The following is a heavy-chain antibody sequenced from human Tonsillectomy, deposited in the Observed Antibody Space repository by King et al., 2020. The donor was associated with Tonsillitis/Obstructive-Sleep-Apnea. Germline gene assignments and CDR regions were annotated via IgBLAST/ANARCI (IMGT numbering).Heavy chain of an antibody. CDR1: GFTFGDYA. Sequence: QLVQSGGGLVQPGRSLRLSCTASGFTFGDYAMSWVRQAPGKGLGWVGFIRSKAYGGLEGVGFIRSKAYGGTTEYAASVKGRFTISRDDSKSIAYLQMNSLKTEDTAVYYCTRFLEWFQIDYFDYWGQGTLVTVSS. D-gene: IGHD3-3*01. CDR3: TRFLEWFQIDYFDY. V-gene: IGHV3-49*04. CDR2: IRSKAYGGLEGVGFIRSKAYGGTT. J-gene: IGHJ4*02.